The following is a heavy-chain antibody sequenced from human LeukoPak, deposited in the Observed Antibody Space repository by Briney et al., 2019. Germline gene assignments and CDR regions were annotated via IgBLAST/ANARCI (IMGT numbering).Heavy chain of an antibody. CDR1: GFTFSSYE. D-gene: IGHD2-21*01. CDR2: ISSSGSTI. CDR3: ERDQGGDFDY. J-gene: IGHJ4*02. V-gene: IGHV3-48*03. Sequence: PGGSLRLSCAASGFTFSSYEMNWVRQAPGKGLEWVSYISSSGSTIYYADSVKGRFTISRDNAKNSLYLQMNSLRAEDTAVYYCERDQGGDFDYWGQGTLVTVSS.